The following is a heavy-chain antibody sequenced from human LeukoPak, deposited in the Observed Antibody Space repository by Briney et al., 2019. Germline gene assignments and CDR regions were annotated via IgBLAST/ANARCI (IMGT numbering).Heavy chain of an antibody. CDR3: ARDTISYYYDSIH. D-gene: IGHD3-22*01. J-gene: IGHJ1*01. CDR2: ISSSSSTI. Sequence: GRSLRLSCEASGFMFNTYGMNWVRQAPGKGLEWVSYISSSSSTIYYADSVKGRFTISRDNAKNSLYLEMNSLRDEDTAVYYCARDTISYYYDSIHWGQGTLVTVSS. V-gene: IGHV3-48*02. CDR1: GFMFNTYG.